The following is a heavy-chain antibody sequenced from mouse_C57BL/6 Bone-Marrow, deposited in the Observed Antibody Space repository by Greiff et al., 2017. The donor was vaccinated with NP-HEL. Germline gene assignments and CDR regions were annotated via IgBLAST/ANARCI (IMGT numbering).Heavy chain of an antibody. CDR2: INSDGGST. CDR1: EYEFPSHD. D-gene: IGHD2-3*01. CDR3: ARRSDGYFWYFDV. V-gene: IGHV5-2*01. Sequence: EVKLQESGGGLVQPGESLKLSCESNEYEFPSHDMSWVRKTPEKRLELVAAINSDGGSTYYPDTMERRFIISRDTTKKTLYLQMSSLRSEDTALYYCARRSDGYFWYFDVWGTGTTVTVSS. J-gene: IGHJ1*03.